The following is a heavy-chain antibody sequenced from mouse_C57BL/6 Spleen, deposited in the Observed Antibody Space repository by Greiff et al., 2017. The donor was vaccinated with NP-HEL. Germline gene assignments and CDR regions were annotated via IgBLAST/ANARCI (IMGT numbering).Heavy chain of an antibody. V-gene: IGHV1-82*01. CDR1: GYAFSSSW. Sequence: VQLQQSGPELVKPGASVKISCKASGYAFSSSWMNWVKQRPGKGLEWIGRIYPGDGDTNYNGKFKGKATLTADKSSSTAYMQLSSLTSEDSAVYFCARYDYDEGFDYWGQGTTLTVSS. CDR3: ARYDYDEGFDY. J-gene: IGHJ2*01. D-gene: IGHD2-4*01. CDR2: IYPGDGDT.